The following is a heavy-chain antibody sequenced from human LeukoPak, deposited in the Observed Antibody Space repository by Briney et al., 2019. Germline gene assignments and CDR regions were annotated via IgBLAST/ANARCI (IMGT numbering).Heavy chain of an antibody. CDR1: GFTFSSYG. V-gene: IGHV3-30*18. CDR2: ISYDGSNK. Sequence: SGRSLRLSCAASGFTFSSYGMQWVRQAPGKGLEWVAVISYDGSNKYYADSVKGRFTISRDNSKNTLYLQMNSLRAEDTAVYYCAKSRSITMVRGVIDSSYYYGMDVWGKGTTVTVSS. J-gene: IGHJ6*04. D-gene: IGHD3-10*01. CDR3: AKSRSITMVRGVIDSSYYYGMDV.